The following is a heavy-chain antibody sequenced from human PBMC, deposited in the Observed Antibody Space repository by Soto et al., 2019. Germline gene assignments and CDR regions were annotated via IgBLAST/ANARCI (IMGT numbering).Heavy chain of an antibody. Sequence: GGSLRLSCAASGFSLTNAWMTWVRQAPGKGLEWVGRIKSKTDGGTIDYATPVKGRFTISRDDSKNTLYLQMNSLQIEDTAIYYCTTDDYGDQDGFWYWGLGTLVTVSS. CDR3: TTDDYGDQDGFWY. CDR2: IKSKTDGGTI. D-gene: IGHD4-17*01. CDR1: GFSLTNAW. V-gene: IGHV3-15*01. J-gene: IGHJ4*02.